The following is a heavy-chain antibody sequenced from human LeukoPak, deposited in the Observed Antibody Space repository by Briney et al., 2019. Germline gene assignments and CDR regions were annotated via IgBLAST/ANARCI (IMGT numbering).Heavy chain of an antibody. V-gene: IGHV4-38-2*02. CDR1: GYSITSGSY. CDR2: MYHSGST. J-gene: IGHJ3*02. Sequence: SETLSLTCTVSGYSITSGSYWGWIRQPPGKGLEWIGSMYHSGSTYYNPSLMSRVTISVDKSKNQFSLRLTSMTAADTAVYFCARDTPPPDGSSWRYAFDIWGQGTMVTVSS. D-gene: IGHD6-13*01. CDR3: ARDTPPPDGSSWRYAFDI.